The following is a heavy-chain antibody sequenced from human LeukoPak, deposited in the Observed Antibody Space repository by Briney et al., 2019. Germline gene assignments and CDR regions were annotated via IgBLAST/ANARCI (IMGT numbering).Heavy chain of an antibody. V-gene: IGHV5-51*01. J-gene: IGHJ5*02. D-gene: IGHD3-10*01. CDR1: GYSFTSYW. Sequence: GESLKISCKGSGYSFTSYWIGWVRQMPGKGLEWMGIIYPGDSDTRYSPSFQGQVTISADKSISTAYLQWSSLKASDTAMYYCARRITMVRGVKNWFDPWGQGTLVTVSS. CDR3: ARRITMVRGVKNWFDP. CDR2: IYPGDSDT.